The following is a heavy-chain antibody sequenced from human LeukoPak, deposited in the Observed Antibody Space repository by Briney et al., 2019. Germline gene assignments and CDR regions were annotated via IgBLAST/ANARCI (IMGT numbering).Heavy chain of an antibody. V-gene: IGHV1-2*02. CDR1: GYTFTGYY. CDR3: ARDVGDYYGSGTYYGMDV. CDR2: INPNSGGT. Sequence: ASVKVSCKASGYTFTGYYMHWVRQAPGQGLERMGWINPNSGGTNYAQKFQGRVTMTRDTSISTAYMELSRLRSDDTAVYYCARDVGDYYGSGTYYGMDVWGQGTTVTVSS. D-gene: IGHD3-10*01. J-gene: IGHJ6*02.